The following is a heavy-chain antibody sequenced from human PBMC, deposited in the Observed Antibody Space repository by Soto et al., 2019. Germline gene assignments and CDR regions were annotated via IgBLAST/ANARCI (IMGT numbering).Heavy chain of an antibody. D-gene: IGHD2-15*01. CDR3: ARGLVVVVAATRNWFDP. Sequence: ASVKVSCKASGYTFTGYYMHWVRQAPGQGLEWMGWINPNSGGTNYAQKFQGRVTMTRDTSISTAYMELSRLRSDDTAVYYCARGLVVVVAATRNWFDPWGQGTLVTVSS. CDR2: INPNSGGT. J-gene: IGHJ5*02. CDR1: GYTFTGYY. V-gene: IGHV1-2*02.